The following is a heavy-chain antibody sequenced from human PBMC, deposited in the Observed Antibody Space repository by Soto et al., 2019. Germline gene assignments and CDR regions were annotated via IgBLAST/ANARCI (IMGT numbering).Heavy chain of an antibody. CDR3: ARDGISCYWKTTSFDY. Sequence: QVQLVQSGAEVKKPGASVKVSCKASGYTFTSYGISWVRQAPGQGLEWMGWISAYNGNTNYAQKLQGRVTMTTDTSTSPAYMELRSLRSDDTAVYYLARDGISCYWKTTSFDYWGQGTLVTVSS. J-gene: IGHJ4*02. V-gene: IGHV1-18*01. CDR1: GYTFTSYG. D-gene: IGHD2-15*01. CDR2: ISAYNGNT.